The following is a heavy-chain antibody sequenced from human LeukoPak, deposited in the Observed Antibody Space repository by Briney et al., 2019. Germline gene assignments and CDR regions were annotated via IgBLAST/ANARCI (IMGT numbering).Heavy chain of an antibody. V-gene: IGHV3-23*01. J-gene: IGHJ5*02. D-gene: IGHD3-10*01. CDR1: GFTVSSNY. CDR3: AKPLWSGSYYSDP. Sequence: GGSLRLSCAASGFTVSSNYMSWVRQAPGKGLEWVSAISGSGGSTYYADSVKGRFTISRGNSKNTLYLQMNSLRAEDTAVYYCAKPLWSGSYYSDPWGQGTLVTVSS. CDR2: ISGSGGST.